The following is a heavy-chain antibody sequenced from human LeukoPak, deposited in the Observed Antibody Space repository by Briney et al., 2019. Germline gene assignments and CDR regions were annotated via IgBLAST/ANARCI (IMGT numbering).Heavy chain of an antibody. Sequence: SETLSLTCAVYGGSFSGYYWSWIRQPPGKGLEWIGEINHSGSTNYNPSLKSRVTISVDTSKNQFSLKLSSVTAADTAVYYCARGITLVIRNWFDPWGLGTLVTVSS. J-gene: IGHJ5*02. V-gene: IGHV4-34*01. CDR2: INHSGST. CDR1: GGSFSGYY. D-gene: IGHD3-22*01. CDR3: ARGITLVIRNWFDP.